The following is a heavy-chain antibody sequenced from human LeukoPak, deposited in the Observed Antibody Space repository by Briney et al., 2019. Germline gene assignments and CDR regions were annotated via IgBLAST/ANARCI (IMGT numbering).Heavy chain of an antibody. Sequence: SETLSLTCTVSGGSISSYYWSWIRQPAGKGLEWIGRIYTSGSTNYNPSLKSRVTMSVDTSKNQFSLKLSSVTAADTAVYYCARETMVRGVIGVYFDYWGQGTLLTVSS. J-gene: IGHJ4*02. CDR3: ARETMVRGVIGVYFDY. D-gene: IGHD3-10*01. V-gene: IGHV4-4*07. CDR2: IYTSGST. CDR1: GGSISSYY.